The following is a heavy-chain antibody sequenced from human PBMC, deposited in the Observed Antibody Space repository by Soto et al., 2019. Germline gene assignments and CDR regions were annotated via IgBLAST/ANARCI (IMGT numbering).Heavy chain of an antibody. V-gene: IGHV1-69*01. CDR1: GGTFSSYA. CDR2: IIPIFGTA. D-gene: IGHD6-6*01. Sequence: QVQLVQSGAEVKKPGSSVKVSCKASGGTFSSYAISWVRQAPGQGLEWMGGIIPIFGTANYAQKFQGRVTITADESTSTAYMELSSLRSEDTAVDYCEVAGAARGYYYYGMDVWGQGTTVTVSS. CDR3: EVAGAARGYYYYGMDV. J-gene: IGHJ6*02.